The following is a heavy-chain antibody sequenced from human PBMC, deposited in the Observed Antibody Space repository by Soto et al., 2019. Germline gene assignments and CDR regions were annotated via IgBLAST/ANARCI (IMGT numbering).Heavy chain of an antibody. Sequence: LETMSQTRAVSGDTISPDYWWSWVRQPPGKGLEWIGEIFHGGTTNYNPSLKSRVTISMDKSDNQFSLKLNSVTAADTGVYYCARNPFDYWGQGTLVTVSS. V-gene: IGHV4-4*02. CDR2: IFHGGTT. CDR1: GDTISPDYW. J-gene: IGHJ4*02. CDR3: ARNPFDY.